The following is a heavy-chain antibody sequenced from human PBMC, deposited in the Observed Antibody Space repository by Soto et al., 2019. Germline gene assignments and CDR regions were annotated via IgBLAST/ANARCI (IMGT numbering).Heavy chain of an antibody. V-gene: IGHV4-31*02. CDR1: GDSITNDKYY. D-gene: IGHD4-17*01. Sequence: QVQLQESGPGLVKPSQTLSLTCSVSGDSITNDKYYWTWIRQHPGKGLEWIGYSSYSGTTFYSTSLKSRVTITVDTSKNLFSLNLSSVTAADTAIYYCARDSRRTVTTFTWLEPWGQGILVTVSS. CDR3: ARDSRRTVTTFTWLEP. CDR2: SSYSGTT. J-gene: IGHJ5*02.